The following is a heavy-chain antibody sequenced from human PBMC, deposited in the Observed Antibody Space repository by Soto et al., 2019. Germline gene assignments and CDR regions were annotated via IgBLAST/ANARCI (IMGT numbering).Heavy chain of an antibody. CDR1: GGSISSGGYY. D-gene: IGHD4-17*01. V-gene: IGHV4-31*03. Sequence: PSETLSLTCTVSGGSISSGGYYWSWIRQHPRKGLEWIGYIYYSGSTYYNPSLKSRVTISVDKSKNQFSLKLSSVTAADTAVYYCARDLTLGSYGDYVWKAGGMDVWGQGTTVTVSS. J-gene: IGHJ6*02. CDR2: IYYSGST. CDR3: ARDLTLGSYGDYVWKAGGMDV.